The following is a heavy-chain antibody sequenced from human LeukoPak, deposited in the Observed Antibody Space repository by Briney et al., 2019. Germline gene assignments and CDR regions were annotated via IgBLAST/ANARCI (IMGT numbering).Heavy chain of an antibody. CDR3: ARGLTAAIFNY. D-gene: IGHD2-2*02. Sequence: SETLSLTCAVYGGSFSGYYWSWIRQPPGKGLEWIGEINHSGSTNYNPSLKSRVTISVDTSKNQFSLKLRYVTAADTAVYYCARGLTAAIFNYWGQGTLVTVSS. CDR2: INHSGST. J-gene: IGHJ4*02. CDR1: GGSFSGYY. V-gene: IGHV4-34*01.